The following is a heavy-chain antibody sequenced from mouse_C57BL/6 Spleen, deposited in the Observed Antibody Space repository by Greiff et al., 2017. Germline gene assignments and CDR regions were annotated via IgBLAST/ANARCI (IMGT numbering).Heavy chain of an antibody. D-gene: IGHD2-10*01. V-gene: IGHV10-1*01. CDR3: VRSLLYYAMDY. J-gene: IGHJ4*01. CDR2: IRSKSNNYTT. CDR1: GFSFNTYA. Sequence: EVHLVESGGGLVQPKGSLKLSCAASGFSFNTYAMNWVRQAPGKGLEWVARIRSKSNNYTTYYADSVKDRFTISRDDSESMLYLQMNNLKTEDTAMYYCVRSLLYYAMDYWGQGTSVTVSS.